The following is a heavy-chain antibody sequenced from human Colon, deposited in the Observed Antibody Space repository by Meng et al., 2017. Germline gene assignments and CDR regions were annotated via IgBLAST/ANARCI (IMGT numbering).Heavy chain of an antibody. D-gene: IGHD2-2*01. CDR2: ISRSSTYI. J-gene: IGHJ4*02. CDR3: VRDSTSWYQFDL. Sequence: DVQLVESGGGLVKLGGSLRLSCAASGFTSSRYNMNWVRQAPGKGLEWVSSISRSSTYIYYADSVKGRFIISRDDAQNSLDLRMNSLRADDTAVYYCVRDSTSWYQFDLWGQGTLVTVSS. V-gene: IGHV3-21*06. CDR1: GFTSSRYN.